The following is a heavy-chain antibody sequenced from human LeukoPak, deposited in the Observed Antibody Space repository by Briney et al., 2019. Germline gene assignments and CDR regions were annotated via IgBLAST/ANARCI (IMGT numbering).Heavy chain of an antibody. V-gene: IGHV4-31*03. Sequence: SETLSLTCTVSGGSISSGGYYWSWIRQHPGKGLEWIGYIFYSGSTYYNPSLKSRVTISVDTSKNQFSLKLSSVTAADTAVYYCASGRAYGVDVWGQGTTVTVSS. CDR3: ASGRAYGVDV. J-gene: IGHJ6*02. CDR1: GGSISSGGYY. CDR2: IFYSGST. D-gene: IGHD3-16*01.